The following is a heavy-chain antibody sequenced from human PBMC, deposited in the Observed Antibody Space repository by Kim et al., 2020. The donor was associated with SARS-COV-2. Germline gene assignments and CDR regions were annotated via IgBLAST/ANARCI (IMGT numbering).Heavy chain of an antibody. V-gene: IGHV3-11*06. D-gene: IGHD1-26*01. J-gene: IGHJ3*02. Sequence: KGRFTISRDNAKNALYLQRNSLRAEDTAVYYCARDPKPNLGATSDAFDIWGQGTMVTVSS. CDR3: ARDPKPNLGATSDAFDI.